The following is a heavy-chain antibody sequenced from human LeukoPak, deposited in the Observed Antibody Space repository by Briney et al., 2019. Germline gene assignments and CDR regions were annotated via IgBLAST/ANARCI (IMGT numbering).Heavy chain of an antibody. J-gene: IGHJ2*01. CDR2: TSHSDSP. CDR3: ARRGAQDWYFDL. Sequence: SETLSLTCSVSGMSITSRHYWGWIRQTPGKGLEWIGSTSHSDSPYYNPSLESRVTISLDTSRNLFSLKLTSVTASDTAIYYCARRGAQDWYFDLWGRGTLVTVSS. V-gene: IGHV4-38-2*02. CDR1: GMSITSRHY.